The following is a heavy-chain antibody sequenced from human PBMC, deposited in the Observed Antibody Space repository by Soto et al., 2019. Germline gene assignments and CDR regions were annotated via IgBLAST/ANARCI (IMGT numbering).Heavy chain of an antibody. CDR2: INDRGSI. CDR1: GGSFSGYY. Sequence: QVQLQQWGAGPLRPVETLSLTCGVSGGSFSGYYWAWIRQSPGKGVEWSGEINDRGSINYNPSLKSRVSISVDPSKNHYSLNLRSVTAADTAVYYCARDSHDILTGPPWGWYFDLWGRGTLVTVSS. J-gene: IGHJ2*01. D-gene: IGHD3-9*01. CDR3: ARDSHDILTGPPWGWYFDL. V-gene: IGHV4-34*01.